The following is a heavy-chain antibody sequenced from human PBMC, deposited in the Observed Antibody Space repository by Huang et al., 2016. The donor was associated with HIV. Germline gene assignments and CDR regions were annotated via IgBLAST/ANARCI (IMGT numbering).Heavy chain of an antibody. CDR3: ARVARGPNWYFDL. D-gene: IGHD2-15*01. CDR1: GGSISSHH. J-gene: IGHJ2*01. V-gene: IGHV4-59*11. CDR2: IYYSGST. Sequence: QVQLQESGPGLVKPSETLSLTCTVSGGSISSHHYSWIRQPPGKGLEWIGIIYYSGSTNDIPSLKSRATISLDTSKNHFSLRLRSVTAADTAVYYCARVARGPNWYFDLWGRGTLVTVSS.